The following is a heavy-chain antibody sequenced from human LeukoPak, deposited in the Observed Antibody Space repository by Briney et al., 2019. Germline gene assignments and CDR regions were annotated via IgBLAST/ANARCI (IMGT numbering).Heavy chain of an antibody. D-gene: IGHD4-17*01. V-gene: IGHV4-34*01. J-gene: IGHJ4*02. CDR3: ASGSGTVSPFDY. Sequence: SETLSLTCAVYGGSFSGYYLSWIRQPPGKGLEWIGEINHSGSTNYNPSLKGRVTISVDTSKNQFSLKLSSVTAADTAVYYCASGSGTVSPFDYWGQGTLVTVSS. CDR2: INHSGST. CDR1: GGSFSGYY.